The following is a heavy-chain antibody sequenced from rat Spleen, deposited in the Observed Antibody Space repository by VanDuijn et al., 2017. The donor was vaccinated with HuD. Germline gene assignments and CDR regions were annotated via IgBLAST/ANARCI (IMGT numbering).Heavy chain of an antibody. CDR2: IKAKSNNYAT. D-gene: IGHD1-11*01. J-gene: IGHJ3*01. Sequence: EVQVLESGGGLVQPGNSLKLSCATSGFTFSTAWMYWYRQFPEKRLEWVARIKAKSNNYATDYTESVKGRFTISRDDSKSSIYLQMNNLKEEDTAIYYCAKGYNTRRGWFAYWGQGTLVTVSS. V-gene: IGHV6-6*01. CDR1: GFTFSTAW. CDR3: AKGYNTRRGWFAY.